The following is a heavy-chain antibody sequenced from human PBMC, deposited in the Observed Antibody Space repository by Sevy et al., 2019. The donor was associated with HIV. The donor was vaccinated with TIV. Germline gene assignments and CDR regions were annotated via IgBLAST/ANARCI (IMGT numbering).Heavy chain of an antibody. D-gene: IGHD3-3*01. J-gene: IGHJ5*02. V-gene: IGHV3-7*01. CDR2: IKQDGSEK. Sequence: QLGGSLRLSCTVSGFTFSGYWMSWVRQAPGKGLEWVANIKQDGSEKYYVDSVKGRFTISRDNAKDSLYLQMNSLRVEDTAVYYCARDPVSGLTANWFDPWGQGTLVTVSS. CDR1: GFTFSGYW. CDR3: ARDPVSGLTANWFDP.